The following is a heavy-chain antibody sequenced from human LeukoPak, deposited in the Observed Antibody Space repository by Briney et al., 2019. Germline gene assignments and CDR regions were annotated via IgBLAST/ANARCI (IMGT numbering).Heavy chain of an antibody. Sequence: GGSLRLSCAASGFTFSTYGMHWVRQAPGKGLEWVAFIRYDGSKKYYADSVKGRFTISRDNSKNTLYLQMNSLRAEDTAVYYCARDRRGYSGYALDYWGQGTLVTVSS. CDR3: ARDRRGYSGYALDY. D-gene: IGHD5-12*01. CDR2: IRYDGSKK. CDR1: GFTFSTYG. V-gene: IGHV3-30*02. J-gene: IGHJ4*02.